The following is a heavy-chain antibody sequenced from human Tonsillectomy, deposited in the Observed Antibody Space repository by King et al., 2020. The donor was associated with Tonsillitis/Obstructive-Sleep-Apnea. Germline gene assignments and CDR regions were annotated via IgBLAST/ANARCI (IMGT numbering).Heavy chain of an antibody. J-gene: IGHJ5*02. Sequence: QSQLVQSGAEVKKPGASVKVSCKVSGYTLTEXSMHWVRXXPGKGXXXMXXXXXXXXXTXYXXXXQGXVTMTEDTXTDTAYMELSXLRSEDTAVYYCATTWGESNWFDPWGQGTLVTVSS. CDR1: GYTLTEXS. V-gene: IGHV1-24*01. CDR3: ATTWGESNWFDP. D-gene: IGHD3-16*01. CDR2: XXXXXXXT.